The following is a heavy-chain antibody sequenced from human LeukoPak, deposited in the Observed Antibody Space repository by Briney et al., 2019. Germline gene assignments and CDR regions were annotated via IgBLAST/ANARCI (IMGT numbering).Heavy chain of an antibody. Sequence: ASVKVSCKVSGYTLTQLSIHWVRQAPGKGLEWMGGFDPEDGETIYAQQFQGGLTMTEDTSTDTAYMELSSLRSEDTAVYYCATDHVGYSSGYRLYYYGMDVWGQGTTVTVSS. CDR1: GYTLTQLS. J-gene: IGHJ6*02. D-gene: IGHD3-22*01. CDR3: ATDHVGYSSGYRLYYYGMDV. V-gene: IGHV1-24*01. CDR2: FDPEDGET.